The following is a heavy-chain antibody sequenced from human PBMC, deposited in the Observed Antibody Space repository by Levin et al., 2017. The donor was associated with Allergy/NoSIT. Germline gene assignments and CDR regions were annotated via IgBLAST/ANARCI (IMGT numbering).Heavy chain of an antibody. CDR3: ARGATVTPVDY. CDR1: GGSISSGGYY. CDR2: IYYSGST. V-gene: IGHV4-31*03. Sequence: SETLSLTCTVSGGSISSGGYYWSWIRQHPGKGLEWIGYIYYSGSTYYNPSLKSRVTISVDTSKNQFSLKLSSVTAADTAVYYCARGATVTPVDYWGQGTLVTVSS. J-gene: IGHJ4*02. D-gene: IGHD4-17*01.